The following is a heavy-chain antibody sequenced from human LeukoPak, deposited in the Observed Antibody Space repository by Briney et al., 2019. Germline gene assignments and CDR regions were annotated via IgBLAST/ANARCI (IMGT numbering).Heavy chain of an antibody. V-gene: IGHV3-74*01. CDR3: ARGKSGSYGLEDY. J-gene: IGHJ4*01. CDR2: IDTDGSNT. Sequence: PGGSLRLSCAASGFTFSSYWMHWVRQAPGKGLVWVSRIDTDGSNTAYADSVKGRFTISRDNAKNTLYLQMNSLRAEDTAVYYCARGKSGSYGLEDYLGHGTLVTVSS. D-gene: IGHD1-26*01. CDR1: GFTFSSYW.